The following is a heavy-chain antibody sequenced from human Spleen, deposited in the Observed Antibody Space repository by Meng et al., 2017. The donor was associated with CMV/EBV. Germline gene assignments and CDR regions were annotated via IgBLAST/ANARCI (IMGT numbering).Heavy chain of an antibody. J-gene: IGHJ5*02. CDR3: AKLFRNRLPTEGDWFDP. Sequence: FTFSSLAMGWVRRGPGKGLEWVSAISGSGSATFYADSVKGRFTVSRDNSKNTLYLQMNSLRAEDSAVYYCAKLFRNRLPTEGDWFDPWGQGTLVTVSS. CDR2: ISGSGSAT. CDR1: FTFSSLA. V-gene: IGHV3-23*01. D-gene: IGHD1-14*01.